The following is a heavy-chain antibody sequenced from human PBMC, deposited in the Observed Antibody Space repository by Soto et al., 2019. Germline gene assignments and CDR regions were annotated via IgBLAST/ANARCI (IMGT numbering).Heavy chain of an antibody. CDR1: GFTFSLYS. V-gene: IGHV3-21*01. CDR3: LRARSTDSRPDY. J-gene: IGHJ4*02. Sequence: GGSLRLSCAASGFTFSLYSMIWVRQAPGKGLEWVASITSSSSYIYYEDSLKGRFTISRDNAKNSLFLQLDSLRAEDTAVYFCLRARSTDSRPDYWGQGTLVTVSS. CDR2: ITSSSSYI. D-gene: IGHD3-22*01.